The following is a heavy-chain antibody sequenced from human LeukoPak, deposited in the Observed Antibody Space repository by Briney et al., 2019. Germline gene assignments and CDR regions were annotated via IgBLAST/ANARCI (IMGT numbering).Heavy chain of an antibody. CDR1: GGSISSYY. CDR3: ARDIGSQMATISDWFDP. CDR2: IYYSGST. Sequence: SETLSLTCTVSGGSISSYYWSWIRQPPGKGLEWIGYIYYSGSTNYNPSLKSRVTISVDTSKNQFSLKLSSVTAADTAVYYCARDIGSQMATISDWFDPWGQGTLVTVSS. J-gene: IGHJ5*02. V-gene: IGHV4-59*12. D-gene: IGHD5-24*01.